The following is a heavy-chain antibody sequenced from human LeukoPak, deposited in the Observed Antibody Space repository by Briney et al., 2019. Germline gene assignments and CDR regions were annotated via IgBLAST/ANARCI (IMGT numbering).Heavy chain of an antibody. CDR3: AKDLSIGGEYYFDY. V-gene: IGHV3-30*18. CDR2: ISYDGSNK. J-gene: IGHJ4*02. Sequence: GGSLRLSCAASGFTFSSYGMHWVRQAPGKGLEWVAVISYDGSNKYYADSVKGRFTISRDNSKNTLYLQMNSLRAEDTAVYYCAKDLSIGGEYYFDYWGQGTLVTVSS. D-gene: IGHD3-10*01. CDR1: GFTFSSYG.